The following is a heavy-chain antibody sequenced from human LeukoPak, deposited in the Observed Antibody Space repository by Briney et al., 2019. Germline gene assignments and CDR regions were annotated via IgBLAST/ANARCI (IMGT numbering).Heavy chain of an antibody. J-gene: IGHJ4*02. D-gene: IGHD5-24*01. CDR2: IRADGTTK. Sequence: PGGSLRPSCVGSGLSVRDSEMNWVRQAPGKGLEWVAHIRADGTTKWYADSVRGRFNIARDNARNSLFLQMNSLRADDSATYYCSRRFRDWGQGILVTVSS. CDR3: SRRFRD. V-gene: IGHV3-48*03. CDR1: GLSVRDSE.